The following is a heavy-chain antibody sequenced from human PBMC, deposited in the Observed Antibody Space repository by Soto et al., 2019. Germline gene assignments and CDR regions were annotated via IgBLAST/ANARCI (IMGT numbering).Heavy chain of an antibody. V-gene: IGHV1-2*02. CDR2: INTLSGDT. D-gene: IGHD3-3*02. CDR3: ARSLLNVILPLAY. Sequence: QVQLVQSGAEVKKPGASVKVSCKASGYTFSGYYMHWVRQAPGQGLEWMGWINTLSGDTSFPQKFQGRLAMTRDTSIDTAFMEGSRLTSDDTAIYYCARSLLNVILPLAYWGQGTLVSVSS. CDR1: GYTFSGYY. J-gene: IGHJ4*02.